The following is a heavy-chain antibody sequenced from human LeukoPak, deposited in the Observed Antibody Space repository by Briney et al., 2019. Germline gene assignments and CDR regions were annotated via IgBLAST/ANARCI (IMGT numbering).Heavy chain of an antibody. CDR1: GFTFSSYS. J-gene: IGHJ3*02. CDR2: IWYDGSNK. CDR3: AAVPAVTDVFDI. Sequence: GRSLRLSCAASGFTFSSYSMHWVRQAPGKGLEWVAVIWYDGSNKYYADSVKGRFTISRDNSKNTLYLQMNSLRAEDTAVYYCAAVPAVTDVFDIGGQGTMVTVSS. V-gene: IGHV3-33*01. D-gene: IGHD6-19*01.